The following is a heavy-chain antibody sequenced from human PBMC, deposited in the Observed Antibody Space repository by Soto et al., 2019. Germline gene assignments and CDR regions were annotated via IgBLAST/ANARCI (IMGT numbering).Heavy chain of an antibody. V-gene: IGHV3-23*01. D-gene: IGHD4-17*01. CDR2: ISGSGGST. J-gene: IGHJ4*02. CDR3: AKVPNYGDYGPYDY. Sequence: EVQLLESGGGLVQPGGSLRLSCAASGFTFSSYAMSWVRQAPGKGLEWVSAISGSGGSTYYADSVKGRFTISRDNSKNTLYLQMNSLRAEDTAVYSCAKVPNYGDYGPYDYWGQGTLVTVSS. CDR1: GFTFSSYA.